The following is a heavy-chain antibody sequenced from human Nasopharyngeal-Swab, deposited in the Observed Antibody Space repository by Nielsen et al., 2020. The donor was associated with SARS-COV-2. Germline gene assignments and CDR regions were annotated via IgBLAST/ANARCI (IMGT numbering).Heavy chain of an antibody. D-gene: IGHD1-1*01. V-gene: IGHV3-21*01. CDR1: GFTFSSYS. CDR2: ISSSSSYI. J-gene: IGHJ6*02. Sequence: GGSLRLSCAASGFTFSSYSMNWVRQAPGKGLEWVSSISSSSSYIYYADSVKGRFTISRDNAKNSLHLQMNSLRVEDTAVYYCARVSGTQSIYYYYGMDVWGQGTTVTVSS. CDR3: ARVSGTQSIYYYYGMDV.